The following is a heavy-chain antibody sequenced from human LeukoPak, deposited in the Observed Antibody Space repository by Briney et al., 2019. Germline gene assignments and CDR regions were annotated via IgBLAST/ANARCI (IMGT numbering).Heavy chain of an antibody. CDR1: GGSISSSSYY. D-gene: IGHD6-13*01. J-gene: IGHJ6*02. V-gene: IGHV4-39*01. CDR3: ASTLKFGLVIAAAGPMDV. Sequence: SETLSLTCTVSGGSISSSSYYWGWIRQPPGKGLEWIGSIYYSGSTYYNPSLKSRVTISVDTSKNRFSLKLSSVTAADTAVYYCASTLKFGLVIAAAGPMDVWGQGTTVTVSS. CDR2: IYYSGST.